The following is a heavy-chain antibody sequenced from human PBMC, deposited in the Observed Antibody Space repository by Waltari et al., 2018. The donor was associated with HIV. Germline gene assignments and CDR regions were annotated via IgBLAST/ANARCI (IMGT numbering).Heavy chain of an antibody. D-gene: IGHD3-22*01. Sequence: QVQLQESGPGLVKPSQTLSLTCTVPGGSISSGSYYWSWIRQPAGKGLEWIGRIYTSGSTNYNPSLKSRVTISVDTSKNQFSLKLSSVTAADTAVYYCARDGYYDRTIWGQGTMVTVSS. CDR2: IYTSGST. J-gene: IGHJ3*02. V-gene: IGHV4-61*02. CDR3: ARDGYYDRTI. CDR1: GGSISSGSYY.